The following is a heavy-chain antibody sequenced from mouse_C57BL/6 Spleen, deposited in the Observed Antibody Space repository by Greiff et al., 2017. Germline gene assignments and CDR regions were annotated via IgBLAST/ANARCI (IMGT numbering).Heavy chain of an antibody. V-gene: IGHV7-3*01. J-gene: IGHJ3*01. CDR3: ARLDSSGYMFAY. D-gene: IGHD3-2*02. CDR2: IRNKANGYTT. CDR1: GFTFTDYY. Sequence: EVKLMESGGGLVQPGGSLSLSCAASGFTFTDYYMSWVRQPPGKALEWLGFIRNKANGYTTEHSASVKGRFTISRDNSQSILYLQMNALRAEDSATYYCARLDSSGYMFAYWGQGTLVTVSA.